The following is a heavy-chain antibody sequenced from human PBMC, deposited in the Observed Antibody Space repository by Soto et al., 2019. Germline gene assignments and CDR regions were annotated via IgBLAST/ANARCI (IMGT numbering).Heavy chain of an antibody. J-gene: IGHJ4*02. V-gene: IGHV3-23*01. CDR1: GFTFNSYG. Sequence: PGGSLRLSCAVSGFTFNSYGMSWVRQAPGKGLEWVSAISASGGSRYYADSVKGRFTISRDNSKNTLFLQMNRLRADDTAVYYCAKVFSPEGGNYFEYWGQGTLVTVSS. CDR2: ISASGGSR. CDR3: AKVFSPEGGNYFEY.